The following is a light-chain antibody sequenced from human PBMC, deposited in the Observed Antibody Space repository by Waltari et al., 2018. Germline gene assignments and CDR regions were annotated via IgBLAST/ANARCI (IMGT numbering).Light chain of an antibody. CDR1: QSINSC. J-gene: IGKJ1*01. V-gene: IGKV1-5*03. Sequence: DIQMTQSPSTLSASVGDRVTITCRASQSINSCLAWYQQKPGKAPKFLIYEASRLESGVPSRFGGSGSGAEFTLTISSLQPDDFATYYCQQYKSYPRTFGQGTKVEIK. CDR3: QQYKSYPRT. CDR2: EAS.